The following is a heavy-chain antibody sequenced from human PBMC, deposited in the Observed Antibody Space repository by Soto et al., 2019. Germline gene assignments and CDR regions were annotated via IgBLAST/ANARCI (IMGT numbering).Heavy chain of an antibody. D-gene: IGHD2-2*01. CDR3: ARLSAAIGSYYYYGMDV. V-gene: IGHV5-51*01. J-gene: IGHJ6*02. CDR2: IYPGDSDT. CDR1: GYSFTSYW. Sequence: GESLKISCKGSGYSFTSYWIGWVRQMPGKDLEWMGIIYPGDSDTRYSPSFQGQVTISADKSISTAYLQWSSLKASDTAMYYCARLSAAIGSYYYYGMDVWCQGTTVTVSS.